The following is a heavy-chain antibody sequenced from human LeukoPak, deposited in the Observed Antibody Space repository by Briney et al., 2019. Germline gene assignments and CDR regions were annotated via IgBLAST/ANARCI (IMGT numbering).Heavy chain of an antibody. CDR1: GYTFTNYY. CDR3: ARMPQPPSIYDYVWGSYRYWTVGDY. V-gene: IGHV1-46*01. D-gene: IGHD3-16*02. Sequence: ASVKVSCKASGYTFTNYYKHWVRQAPGQGLEWMGIINTSGGSTSYAQKFQGRVTMTRDMSTSTAYMELRSLRSDDTAVYYCARMPQPPSIYDYVWGSYRYWTVGDYWGQGTLVTVSS. CDR2: INTSGGST. J-gene: IGHJ4*02.